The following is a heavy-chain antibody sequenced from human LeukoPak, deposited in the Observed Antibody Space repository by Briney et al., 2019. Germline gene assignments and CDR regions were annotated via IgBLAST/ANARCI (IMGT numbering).Heavy chain of an antibody. CDR3: ARGKNWFDP. Sequence: GGSLRLSCVASGFTFSSYWMSWVCQAPGKGLEWVANIKEDGSEKYYVDSVKGRFTISRDNAKNSLYLQMNSLRADDMAVYYCARGKNWFDPWGQGTLVTVPS. J-gene: IGHJ5*02. CDR2: IKEDGSEK. CDR1: GFTFSSYW. V-gene: IGHV3-7*01.